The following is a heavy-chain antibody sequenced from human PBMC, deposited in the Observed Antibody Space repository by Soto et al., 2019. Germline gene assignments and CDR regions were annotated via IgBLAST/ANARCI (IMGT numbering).Heavy chain of an antibody. D-gene: IGHD2-8*01. CDR2: ITSSSTTI. J-gene: IGHJ5*02. CDR3: ARDNGMAGSFDP. V-gene: IGHV3-48*02. Sequence: GGSLRLSCAASGFTFSSYSMNWARQAPGKGLEWIAYITSSSTTIFYADSVKGRFTISRDNAKSSLYLQMNSLRDEDTAVYYCARDNGMAGSFDPWGQETLVTVSS. CDR1: GFTFSSYS.